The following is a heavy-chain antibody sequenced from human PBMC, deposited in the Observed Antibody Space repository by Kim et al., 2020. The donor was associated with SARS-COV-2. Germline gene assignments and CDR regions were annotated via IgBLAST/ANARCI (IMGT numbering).Heavy chain of an antibody. CDR3: AREGTRGYSYGPLTYYGLDG. CDR2: IWHDGSDK. J-gene: IGHJ6*02. Sequence: GGSLRLSCAASRFTFRSYGMHWVRQAPGKGLEWVAVIWHDGSDKYYADSVKGRFTISRDNSKNTLYLQMSSLRAEDTAVYYCAREGTRGYSYGPLTYYGLDGWGQGTTVTVSS. D-gene: IGHD5-18*01. V-gene: IGHV3-33*08. CDR1: RFTFRSYG.